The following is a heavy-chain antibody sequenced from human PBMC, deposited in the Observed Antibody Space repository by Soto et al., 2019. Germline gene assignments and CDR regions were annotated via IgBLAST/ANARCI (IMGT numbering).Heavy chain of an antibody. CDR2: IYRTGST. Sequence: KPSETLSLTCAVSGGSFTSNNWWTWVRQPPGQGLEWIGEIYRTGSTNYNPSLKSRVTISLDKSENQFSLKVTSLTAADTAVYYCAGRDPGTSVDYWGQGTLVTAPQ. J-gene: IGHJ4*02. CDR3: AGRDPGTSVDY. V-gene: IGHV4-4*02. CDR1: GGSFTSNNW. D-gene: IGHD1-7*01.